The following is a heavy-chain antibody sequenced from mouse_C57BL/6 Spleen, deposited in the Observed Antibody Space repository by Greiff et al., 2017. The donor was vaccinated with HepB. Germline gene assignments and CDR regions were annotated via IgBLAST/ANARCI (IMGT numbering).Heavy chain of an antibody. Sequence: EVQVVESEGGLVQPGSSMKLSCTASGFTFSDYYMAWVRQVPEKGLEWVANINYDGSSTYYLDSLKSRFIISRDNAKNILYLQMSSLKSEDTATYYCARDLGGALDYWGQGTTLTVSS. J-gene: IGHJ2*01. CDR2: INYDGSST. CDR1: GFTFSDYY. V-gene: IGHV5-16*01. D-gene: IGHD1-1*02. CDR3: ARDLGGALDY.